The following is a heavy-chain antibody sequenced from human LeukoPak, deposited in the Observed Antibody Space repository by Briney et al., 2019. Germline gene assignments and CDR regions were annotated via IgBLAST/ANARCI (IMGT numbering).Heavy chain of an antibody. J-gene: IGHJ4*02. Sequence: SETLSLTCSVSGGSISSLYWSWIRQPPGKGLEXXXXIYYTGSTNYNPSLKSRVTMFVDMSKNQFSVRLSSVTAADTAVYYCARHRAYSSSSPFDCWGQGTLVTVSS. D-gene: IGHD6-6*01. CDR3: ARHRAYSSSSPFDC. CDR1: GGSISSLY. V-gene: IGHV4-59*08. CDR2: IYYTGST.